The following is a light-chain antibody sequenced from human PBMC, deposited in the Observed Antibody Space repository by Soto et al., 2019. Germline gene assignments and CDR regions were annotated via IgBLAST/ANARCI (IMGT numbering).Light chain of an antibody. CDR2: EVS. Sequence: QSALTQPPSVSGSPGQSVTISCTGTSSDVGSYNRVSWFQQPPGTAPKLLIYEVSNLPSGVPDRISGSKSGNTASLTISGLQAEDEADYYCSSYTSSSTYVFGTGTRLTVL. CDR1: SSDVGSYNR. J-gene: IGLJ1*01. V-gene: IGLV2-18*02. CDR3: SSYTSSSTYV.